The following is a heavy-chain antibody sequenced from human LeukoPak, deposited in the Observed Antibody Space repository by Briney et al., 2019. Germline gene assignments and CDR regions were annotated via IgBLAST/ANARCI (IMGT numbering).Heavy chain of an antibody. CDR3: ARADPYYYDSSGPRAFDY. D-gene: IGHD3-22*01. Sequence: SETLSLTCAVYGGSFSGYYWSWIRQPPGKGLQWIGYIYYSGSTYYNPSLKSRVTISLDTSKNQFSLKLSSVTAADTAVYYCARADPYYYDSSGPRAFDYWGQGTLVTVSS. CDR2: IYYSGST. J-gene: IGHJ4*02. V-gene: IGHV4-30-4*08. CDR1: GGSFSGYY.